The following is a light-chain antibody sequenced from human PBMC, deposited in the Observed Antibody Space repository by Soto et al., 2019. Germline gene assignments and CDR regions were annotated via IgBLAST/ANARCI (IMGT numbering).Light chain of an antibody. V-gene: IGLV2-11*01. J-gene: IGLJ1*01. Sequence: QSALTQPRAVSGSPGQSVTISCTGTSSVVGGYNYVSWYQQHPGKAPKLMIYDVSKRPSGVPDRFSGSKSGNTASLTISGLQAEDEADYYCCSYAGSYSYVFGPGTKVTVL. CDR3: CSYAGSYSYV. CDR1: SSVVGGYNY. CDR2: DVS.